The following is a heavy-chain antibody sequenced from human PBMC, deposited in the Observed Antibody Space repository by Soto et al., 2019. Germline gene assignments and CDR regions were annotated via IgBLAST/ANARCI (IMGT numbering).Heavy chain of an antibody. V-gene: IGHV3-30*09. CDR3: AREGAGMDV. CDR1: EFTVCSYA. CDR2: VSYDGNNQ. Sequence: GGSMRLSCAASEFTVCSYAMHWVRQAPGKGLEWVAVVSYDGNNQYYADSVKGRFAISRDNSKNTLYLQMNSLRAEDTAVYYCAREGAGMDVWGQGTTVTVSS. J-gene: IGHJ6*02. D-gene: IGHD1-26*01.